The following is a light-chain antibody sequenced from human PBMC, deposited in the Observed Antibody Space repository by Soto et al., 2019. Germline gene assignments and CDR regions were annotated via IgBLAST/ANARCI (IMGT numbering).Light chain of an antibody. J-gene: IGLJ1*01. CDR3: CSYTTSSTYV. CDR2: DVN. Sequence: QSALTQPASGSGSPGQSIAISCTGTSSDVGAYNYVSWYQQHPGKAPKLMIYDVNNRPSGVSNRFSGSKSGNTASLTISGLQAEDEADYYCCSYTTSSTYVFGTGTKVTVL. V-gene: IGLV2-14*03. CDR1: SSDVGAYNY.